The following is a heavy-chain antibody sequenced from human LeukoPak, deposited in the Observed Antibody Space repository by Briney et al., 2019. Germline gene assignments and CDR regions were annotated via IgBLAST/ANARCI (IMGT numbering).Heavy chain of an antibody. D-gene: IGHD4-17*01. Sequence: GGSLRLSCAASGFSLSTYAMSWVRQAPGKGPEWVSAISGAGGRTYYADSVKGRFTISRDNSRNTLYLQMDSLRAEDTAVYYCAKDRADNGDRLRFDPWGQGTLVTVSS. CDR3: AKDRADNGDRLRFDP. CDR2: ISGAGGRT. J-gene: IGHJ5*02. V-gene: IGHV3-23*01. CDR1: GFSLSTYA.